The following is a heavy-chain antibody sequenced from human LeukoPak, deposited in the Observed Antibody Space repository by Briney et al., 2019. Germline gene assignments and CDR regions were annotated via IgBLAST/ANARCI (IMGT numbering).Heavy chain of an antibody. CDR2: IIPILGIA. CDR1: GGTFSSYA. CDR3: ARLTTIFGVVTDENWFDP. J-gene: IGHJ5*02. Sequence: ASVKVSCKASGGTFSSYAISWVRQAPGQGLEWMGRIIPILGIANYAQKFQGRVTITADKSTSTAYMELSSLRSEDTAVYYCARLTTIFGVVTDENWFDPWGQGTLVTVSS. V-gene: IGHV1-69*04. D-gene: IGHD3-3*01.